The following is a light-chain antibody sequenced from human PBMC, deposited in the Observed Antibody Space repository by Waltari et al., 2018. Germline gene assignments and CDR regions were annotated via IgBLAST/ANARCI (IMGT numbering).Light chain of an antibody. J-gene: IGLJ1*01. CDR3: GTWDTSLNPYL. V-gene: IGLV1-51*02. Sequence: QSVLTQPPSLSAAPGQLITIPCSGISSNIGTGYVSWYQQLPGGSPKLLIYENDRRPSAIPDRVSGSKSRTSARLLITGLQTGDEADYYCGTWDTSLNPYLFGTGTKVTVL. CDR2: END. CDR1: SSNIGTGY.